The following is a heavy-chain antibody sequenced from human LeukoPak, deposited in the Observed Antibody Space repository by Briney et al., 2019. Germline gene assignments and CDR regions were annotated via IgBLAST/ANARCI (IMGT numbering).Heavy chain of an antibody. CDR2: INPNSGGT. CDR1: GYTFTGYY. J-gene: IGHJ6*02. V-gene: IGHV1-2*02. D-gene: IGHD2-2*01. CDR3: ARDRVVVVPAATRSSHYYYGMDV. Sequence: GASVKVSCKASGYTFTGYYMHWVRQAPGQGLEWMGWINPNSGGTNYAQKFQVRVTMTRDTSISTAYMELSRLRSDDTAVYYCARDRVVVVPAATRSSHYYYGMDVWGQGTTVTVSS.